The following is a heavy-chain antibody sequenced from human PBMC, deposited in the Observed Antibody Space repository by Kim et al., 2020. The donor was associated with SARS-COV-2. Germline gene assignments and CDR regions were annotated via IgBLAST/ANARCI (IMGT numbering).Heavy chain of an antibody. Sequence: GGSLRLSCAASGFTFSSYSMNWVRQAPGKGLEWVSYISSSSSTIYYADSVKGRFTISRDNAKNSLYLQMNSLRAEDTAVYYCASPPDFGVWGQGTTVTVSS. CDR1: GFTFSSYS. J-gene: IGHJ6*02. D-gene: IGHD3-16*01. CDR2: ISSSSSTI. V-gene: IGHV3-48*04. CDR3: ASPPDFGV.